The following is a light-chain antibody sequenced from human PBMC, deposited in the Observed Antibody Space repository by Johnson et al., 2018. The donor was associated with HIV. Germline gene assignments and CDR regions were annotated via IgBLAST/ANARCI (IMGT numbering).Light chain of an antibody. Sequence: QSVLTQPPSVSAAPGQKVTISCSGSSSNIGNSYVFWYQQLAGTAPKLLIYENNKRPSGIPDRFSGSKSGTSATLGITGLQTGDEADDYCGTWDTSLSAGYVFGTGTKVTVL. V-gene: IGLV1-51*02. CDR2: ENN. CDR3: GTWDTSLSAGYV. J-gene: IGLJ1*01. CDR1: SSNIGNSY.